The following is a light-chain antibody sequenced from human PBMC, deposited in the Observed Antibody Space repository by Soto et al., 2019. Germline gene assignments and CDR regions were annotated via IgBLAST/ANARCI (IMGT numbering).Light chain of an antibody. CDR1: SSDVGGYNY. CDR2: EVS. Sequence: QSALTQPASVSGSPGQSITISCTGTSSDVGGYNYVSWYQQHPGKAPKLMIYEVSNRPSGVSNRFSGSKSGNTASLTISWPQAEDGAGYYCSSYTSSSTLVVFGTGTKVTVL. V-gene: IGLV2-14*01. CDR3: SSYTSSSTLVV. J-gene: IGLJ1*01.